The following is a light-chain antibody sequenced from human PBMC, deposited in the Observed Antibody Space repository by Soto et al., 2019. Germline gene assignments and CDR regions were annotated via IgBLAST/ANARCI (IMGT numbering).Light chain of an antibody. CDR1: SSDVGGSNF. CDR2: DVA. V-gene: IGLV2-14*03. Sequence: QSALTQPASVSDSPGQSITISCTGTSSDVGGSNFVSWYQQHPGKPPKLIIYDVANRPSGVSNRFSGSKSGNTASLTISGLQAEDEADYYCSSYTSSLYVFGTGTKVTVL. CDR3: SSYTSSLYV. J-gene: IGLJ1*01.